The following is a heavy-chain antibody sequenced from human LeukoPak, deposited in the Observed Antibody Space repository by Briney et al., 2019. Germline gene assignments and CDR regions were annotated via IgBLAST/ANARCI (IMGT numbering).Heavy chain of an antibody. V-gene: IGHV3-30-3*01. J-gene: IGHJ4*02. CDR2: ISYDGSNK. D-gene: IGHD1-1*01. Sequence: QPGRSLRLSCAASGFTFSSYAMPWVRQAPGKGLEWVAVISYDGSNKYYADSVKGRFTISRDNSKNTLYLQMNSLRAEDTAVYYCAPRHNNIDYWGQGTLVTVSS. CDR1: GFTFSSYA. CDR3: APRHNNIDY.